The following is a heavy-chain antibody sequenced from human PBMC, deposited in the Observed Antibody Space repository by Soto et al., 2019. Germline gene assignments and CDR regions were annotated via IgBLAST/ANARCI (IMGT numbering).Heavy chain of an antibody. CDR3: SKDRRRYFDWFPGIDAFDI. V-gene: IGHV3-7*01. D-gene: IGHD3-9*01. J-gene: IGHJ3*02. CDR2: IAQDGGNQ. Sequence: GGSLRLSCAASGFTFSTYWMSWVRHAPGKGLEWVASIAQDGGNQHYVDSVKGRFTISKDNARNSLFLQVDSLRAEDTAVYYCSKDRRRYFDWFPGIDAFDIWGQGTMVTVSS. CDR1: GFTFSTYW.